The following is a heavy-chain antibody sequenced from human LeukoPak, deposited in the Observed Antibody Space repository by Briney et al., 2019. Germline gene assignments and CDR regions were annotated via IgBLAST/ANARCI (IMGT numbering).Heavy chain of an antibody. V-gene: IGHV3-7*01. Sequence: GGSLRLSCAASGFTFSSYWMSWVRQAPGKGLEWVANIKEDGSEKYHVDSVKGRFTISRDNAKNSLYLQMNSLRAEDTAVYYCARDQHSGSFDWFDPWGQGTLVTVSS. CDR3: ARDQHSGSFDWFDP. CDR1: GFTFSSYW. D-gene: IGHD6-13*01. CDR2: IKEDGSEK. J-gene: IGHJ5*02.